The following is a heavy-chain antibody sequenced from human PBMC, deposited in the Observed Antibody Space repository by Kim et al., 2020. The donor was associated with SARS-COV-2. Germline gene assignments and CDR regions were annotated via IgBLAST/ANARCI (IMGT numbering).Heavy chain of an antibody. J-gene: IGHJ4*02. CDR1: GFTFSSYA. Sequence: GGSLRLSCAASGFTFSSYAMHWVRQAPGKGLEWVAVISYDGSNKYYADSVKGRFTISRDNSKNTLYLQMNSLRAEDTAVYYCARDPSFTLHSSGYYYYFDYWGQGTLVTVSS. CDR2: ISYDGSNK. V-gene: IGHV3-30-3*01. D-gene: IGHD3-22*01. CDR3: ARDPSFTLHSSGYYYYFDY.